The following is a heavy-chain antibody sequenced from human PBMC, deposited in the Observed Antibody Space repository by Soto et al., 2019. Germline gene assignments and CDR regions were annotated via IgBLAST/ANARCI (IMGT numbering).Heavy chain of an antibody. D-gene: IGHD3-9*01. Sequence: SETLSLTCTVSGGSISSGDYYWSWIRQPPGKGLEWIGTINYSGNIYYNPSLKSRVTISVDTSKNQFSLKLSSVTAADTAVYYCARGGETYYDILTGYYIPAYYGMDVWGQGTTVTV. CDR1: GGSISSGDYY. V-gene: IGHV4-39*07. CDR3: ARGGETYYDILTGYYIPAYYGMDV. CDR2: INYSGNI. J-gene: IGHJ6*02.